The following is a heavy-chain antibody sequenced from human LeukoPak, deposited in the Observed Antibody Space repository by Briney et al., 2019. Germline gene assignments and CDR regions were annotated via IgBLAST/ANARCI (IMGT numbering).Heavy chain of an antibody. D-gene: IGHD3-10*01. Sequence: GGSLRLSCAASGFTFSDYYMSWIRQAPGKGLEWVSYISKTSSSTNYADSVKGRVSISRDNAKNSLYLQLSSLTVEDTAVYYCARVRSSGSPLDYWGQGTLVTVSS. V-gene: IGHV3-11*05. CDR1: GFTFSDYY. CDR3: ARVRSSGSPLDY. CDR2: ISKTSSST. J-gene: IGHJ4*02.